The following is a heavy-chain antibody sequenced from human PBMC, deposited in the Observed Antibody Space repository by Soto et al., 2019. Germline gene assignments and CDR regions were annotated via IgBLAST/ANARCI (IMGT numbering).Heavy chain of an antibody. J-gene: IGHJ4*02. CDR3: ARDPKASGGQHWAFNYFDS. CDR1: GFSFSISP. Sequence: QVQLVESGGGVVQPGRSLRLSCAASGFSFSISPMHWVRQAPGKGPEWVALISYDGTNKFYADSVKGRFTISRDNSKSSLYLQVDSLRPEEAAVYYCARDPKASGGQHWAFNYFDSWGQGTLITASS. D-gene: IGHD7-27*01. V-gene: IGHV3-30-3*01. CDR2: ISYDGTNK.